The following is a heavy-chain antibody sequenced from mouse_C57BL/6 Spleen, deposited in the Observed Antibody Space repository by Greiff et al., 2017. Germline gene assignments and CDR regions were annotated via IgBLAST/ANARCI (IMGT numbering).Heavy chain of an antibody. V-gene: IGHV1-22*01. Sequence: EVQLQQSGPELVKPGASVKMSCKASGYTFTDYNMHWVKQSHGKSLEWIGYINPNNGGTSYNQKFKGKATLTVNKSSSTAYMERRSLTSEDSAVYYCARYRRGSYYGSSPYAMDYWGQGTSVTVSS. CDR2: INPNNGGT. D-gene: IGHD1-1*01. CDR3: ARYRRGSYYGSSPYAMDY. J-gene: IGHJ4*01. CDR1: GYTFTDYN.